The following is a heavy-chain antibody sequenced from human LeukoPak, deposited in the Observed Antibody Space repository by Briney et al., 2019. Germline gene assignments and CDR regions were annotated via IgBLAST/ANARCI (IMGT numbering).Heavy chain of an antibody. CDR2: ISYDGSNK. D-gene: IGHD3-10*01. Sequence: GWSLRLSCTASGFTFGDYAMSWFRQAPGKGLEWVAVISYDGSNKYYADSVKGRFTISRDNSKNTLYLQMNSLRAEDTAVYYCARGSSGDYNDYWGQGTLVTVSS. CDR3: ARGSSGDYNDY. J-gene: IGHJ4*02. V-gene: IGHV3-30-3*01. CDR1: GFTFGDYA.